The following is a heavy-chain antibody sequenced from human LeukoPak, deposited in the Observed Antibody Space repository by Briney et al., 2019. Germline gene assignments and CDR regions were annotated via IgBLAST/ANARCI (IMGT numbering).Heavy chain of an antibody. CDR2: IKQDGSEK. J-gene: IGHJ4*02. CDR3: ARGGGATLNY. CDR1: GFTFSSYW. Sequence: GGSLRLSCPASGFTFSSYWMSWVRQAPGKELEWVANIKQDGSEKYYVDSVKGRFTISRDNAKNSLYLQMNSLRAEDTAVYYCARGGGATLNYWGQGTLITVSS. D-gene: IGHD1-26*01. V-gene: IGHV3-7*01.